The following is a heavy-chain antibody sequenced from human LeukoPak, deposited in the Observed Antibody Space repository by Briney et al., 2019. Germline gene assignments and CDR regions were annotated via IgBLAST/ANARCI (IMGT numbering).Heavy chain of an antibody. CDR1: GGSISSGDYY. V-gene: IGHV4-30-4*01. Sequence: PSETLSLTCTVSGGSISSGDYYRSWIRQPPGKGLEWIGYIYYSGSTYYNPSLKSRVTISVDTSKNQFSLKLSSVTAADTAVYYCAREGYSGSGGYNWFDPWGQGTLVTVSS. J-gene: IGHJ5*02. CDR3: AREGYSGSGGYNWFDP. CDR2: IYYSGST. D-gene: IGHD5-12*01.